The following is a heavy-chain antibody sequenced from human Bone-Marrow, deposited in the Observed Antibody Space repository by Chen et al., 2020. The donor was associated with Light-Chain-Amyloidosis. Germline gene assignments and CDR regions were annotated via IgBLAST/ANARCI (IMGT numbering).Heavy chain of an antibody. D-gene: IGHD6-6*01. CDR3: ASRDSSSSSGYYYYGMDV. J-gene: IGHJ6*02. Sequence: QVQLVESGGGVVQPGRSLRLSCAASGFTFRSYAMHWVRQAPGKGLEWVAVISYDGSNRYYADSGKCRFTISRDNSKNTLYLQMNSLRAEDTAVYYCASRDSSSSSGYYYYGMDVWGQGTTVTVSS. CDR2: ISYDGSNR. CDR1: GFTFRSYA. V-gene: IGHV3-30-3*01.